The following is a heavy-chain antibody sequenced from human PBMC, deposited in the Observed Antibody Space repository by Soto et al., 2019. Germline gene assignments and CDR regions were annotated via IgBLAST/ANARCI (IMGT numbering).Heavy chain of an antibody. D-gene: IGHD2-2*02. J-gene: IGHJ4*02. CDR3: ARESAIAY. V-gene: IGHV3-48*02. Sequence: EVQLVESGGGLVQPGGSLRLSCAASGFTFSSYSMSWVRQAPGKGLEWISFLSSDSSTIYYADSVKGRFTISRDNAKNSLYLQMTSLRDDDTAVYYCARESAIAYWGQGTLVTVSS. CDR1: GFTFSSYS. CDR2: LSSDSSTI.